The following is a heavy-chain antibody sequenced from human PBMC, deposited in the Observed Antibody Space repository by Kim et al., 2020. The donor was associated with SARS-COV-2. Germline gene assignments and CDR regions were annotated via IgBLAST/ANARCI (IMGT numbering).Heavy chain of an antibody. Sequence: SVKVSCKASGGTFSSYAISWVRQAPGQGLEWMGGIIPIFGTANYAQKFQGRVTITADESTSTAYMELSSLRSEDTAVYYCARDIVATRSVVYMGEYYYYYGMDVWGQGTTVTVSS. CDR1: GGTFSSYA. CDR3: ARDIVATRSVVYMGEYYYYYGMDV. CDR2: IIPIFGTA. J-gene: IGHJ6*02. V-gene: IGHV1-69*13. D-gene: IGHD5-12*01.